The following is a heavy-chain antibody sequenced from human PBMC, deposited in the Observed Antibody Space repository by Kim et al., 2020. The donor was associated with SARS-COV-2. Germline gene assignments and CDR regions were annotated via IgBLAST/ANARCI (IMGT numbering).Heavy chain of an antibody. J-gene: IGHJ4*02. CDR1: GFTFSSYA. CDR3: ARDSGEMATIPAYYFDY. D-gene: IGHD5-12*01. Sequence: GGSLRLFCAASGFTFSSYAMHWVRQAPGKGLDWVAVISYDGSNKYYADSVKGRFTISRDNSKNTLYLQMNSLRPEDTAMYYCARDSGEMATIPAYYFDYWGQGTLVTVSS. CDR2: ISYDGSNK. V-gene: IGHV3-30*04.